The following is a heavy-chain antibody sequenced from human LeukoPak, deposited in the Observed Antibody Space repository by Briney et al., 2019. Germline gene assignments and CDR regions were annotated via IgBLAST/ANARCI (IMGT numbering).Heavy chain of an antibody. J-gene: IGHJ6*03. CDR2: INPNSGGT. V-gene: IGHV1-2*02. CDR1: GYTFTCYY. Sequence: ASVKVSCKASGYTFTCYYMHWVRQAPGQGLDWIGWINPNSGGTNYAQKFQGRVTMTRDTSISTAYMELSRLRSDDTAVYYCARGEDAKYYYYYMDVWGKGTTVTVSS. D-gene: IGHD3-16*01. CDR3: ARGEDAKYYYYYMDV.